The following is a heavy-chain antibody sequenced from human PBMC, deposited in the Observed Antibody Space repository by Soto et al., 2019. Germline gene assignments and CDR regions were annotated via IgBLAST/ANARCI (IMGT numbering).Heavy chain of an antibody. V-gene: IGHV4-31*03. J-gene: IGHJ4*02. Sequence: SETLSLTCTVSGGSISSGGYYWSWIRQHPGKGLEWIGYIYYSGSTYYNPSLKSRVTISVDTSKNQFSLKLSSVTAADTAVYYCARDDVRSRGYFDYWGQGTLVTVSS. CDR2: IYYSGST. D-gene: IGHD3-10*01. CDR3: ARDDVRSRGYFDY. CDR1: GGSISSGGYY.